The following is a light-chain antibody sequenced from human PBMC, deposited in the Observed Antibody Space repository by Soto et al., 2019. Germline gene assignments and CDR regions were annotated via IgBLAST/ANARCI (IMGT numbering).Light chain of an antibody. J-gene: IGLJ6*01. CDR3: SSWDDSLSGVV. V-gene: IGLV1-44*01. CDR1: NVGRHE. CDR2: TTS. Sequence: QSVVTQPHSVSGTPGQGVIISCSNVGRHEVSWYQQVPGMAPKLLIHTTSQRPSGVPDRFSASKSGTSASLAIRGLQSDDEADYFCSSWDDSLSGVVFGRGTKVTVL.